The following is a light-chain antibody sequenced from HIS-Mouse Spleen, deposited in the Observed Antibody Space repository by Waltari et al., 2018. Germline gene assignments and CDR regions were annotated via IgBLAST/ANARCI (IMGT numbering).Light chain of an antibody. CDR1: QSLLHSNGYNY. V-gene: IGKV2-28*01. CDR2: LGS. CDR3: MQALQTPIT. Sequence: EIVMTQSPLSPPVTPGEPASISCRSSQSLLHSNGYNYLDWYLQKPGQSPQLIYLGSNRASGVPDRFSGSGSGTDFTLKISRVEAEDVGVYYCMQALQTPITFGQGTRLEIK. J-gene: IGKJ5*01.